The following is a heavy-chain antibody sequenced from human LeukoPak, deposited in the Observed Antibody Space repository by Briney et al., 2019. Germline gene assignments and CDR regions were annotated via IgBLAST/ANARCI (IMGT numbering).Heavy chain of an antibody. Sequence: PSETLSLTCTVSGGSISSYYWSWIRQPPGKGLEWIGYIYYSGSTNYNPSLKSRVTISVDTSKNQFSLKLSSVTAADTAVYYCARQRSYYGSGSNNGGEHDAFDIWGQGTMVTVSS. CDR3: ARQRSYYGSGSNNGGEHDAFDI. D-gene: IGHD3-10*01. CDR1: GGSISSYY. V-gene: IGHV4-59*08. J-gene: IGHJ3*02. CDR2: IYYSGST.